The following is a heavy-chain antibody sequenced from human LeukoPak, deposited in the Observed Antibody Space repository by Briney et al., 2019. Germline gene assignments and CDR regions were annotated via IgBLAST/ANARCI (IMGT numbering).Heavy chain of an antibody. V-gene: IGHV3-30-3*01. Sequence: GGSLRLSCGASGFTFSTYAMHWVRQAPGKGLEWVAVISYDGSNKHYADSVKGRFTISRDNSKNTLYLQMNSLRVEDTALYYCVRQFASWGQGTLVTVSS. CDR2: ISYDGSNK. J-gene: IGHJ4*02. CDR1: GFTFSTYA. CDR3: VRQFAS.